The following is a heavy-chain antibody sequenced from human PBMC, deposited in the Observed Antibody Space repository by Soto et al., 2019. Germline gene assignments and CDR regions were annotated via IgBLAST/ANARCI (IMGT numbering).Heavy chain of an antibody. CDR1: GSTFSTYG. CDR3: AKDRLQGYYYGMDV. J-gene: IGHJ6*02. CDR2: TSNDEINK. V-gene: IGHV3-30*18. Sequence: GGSLRLSCAASGSTFSTYGMHWVRQAPGKGLEWVAVTSNDEINKYYAASVKGRFTISRDNSKNTLYLQMNSLRTEDTAVYYCAKDRLQGYYYGMDVWGQGTTVTVSS.